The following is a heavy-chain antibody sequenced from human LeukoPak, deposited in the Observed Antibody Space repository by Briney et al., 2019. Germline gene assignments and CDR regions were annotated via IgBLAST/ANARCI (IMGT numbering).Heavy chain of an antibody. D-gene: IGHD5-12*01. CDR1: GGSFSGYY. J-gene: IGHJ4*02. CDR3: ARGVVASYDY. V-gene: IGHV4-34*01. Sequence: SETLSLTCAVYGGSFSGYYWSWIRQPPGKGLEWIGEINHSGSTNYNPSLKSRVTMSVDTSKNQFSLKLSSVTAADTAVYYCARGVVASYDYWGQGTLVTVSS. CDR2: INHSGST.